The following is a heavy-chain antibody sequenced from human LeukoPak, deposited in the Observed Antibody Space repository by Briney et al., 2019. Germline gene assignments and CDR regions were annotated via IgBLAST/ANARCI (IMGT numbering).Heavy chain of an antibody. D-gene: IGHD6-13*01. V-gene: IGHV3-30-3*01. CDR1: GFTFSSYA. J-gene: IGHJ3*02. CDR3: ARQGLHFYGIAAAGRIAVNAFDI. Sequence: GRSLRLSCAASGFTFSSYAMHWVRQAPGKGLEWVAVISYDGSNKYYADSVKGRFTISRDNSKNTLYLQMNSLRAEDTAVYYCARQGLHFYGIAAAGRIAVNAFDIWGQGTMVTVSS. CDR2: ISYDGSNK.